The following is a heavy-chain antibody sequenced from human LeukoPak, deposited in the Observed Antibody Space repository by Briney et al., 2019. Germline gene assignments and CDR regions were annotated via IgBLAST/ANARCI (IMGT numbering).Heavy chain of an antibody. Sequence: GGSLRLSCAAPGFTFSDYYMSWIRQAPGKGLEWVSYISSSGSTIYYADSVKGRFTISRDNAKNTLYLQMNSLRAEDTAVYYCAKDGAWLRFDDWGQGTLVTVSS. D-gene: IGHD5-12*01. J-gene: IGHJ4*02. CDR3: AKDGAWLRFDD. CDR1: GFTFSDYY. CDR2: ISSSGSTI. V-gene: IGHV3-11*01.